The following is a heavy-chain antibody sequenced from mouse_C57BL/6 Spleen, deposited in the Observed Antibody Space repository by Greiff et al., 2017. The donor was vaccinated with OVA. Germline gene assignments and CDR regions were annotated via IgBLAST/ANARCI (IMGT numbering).Heavy chain of an antibody. J-gene: IGHJ2*01. V-gene: IGHV1-18*01. CDR1: GYTFTDYN. CDR2: INPNNGGT. CDR3: ARTDSSHFDY. D-gene: IGHD3-2*01. Sequence: VQLQQSGPELVKPGASAKIPCKASGYTFTDYNMDWVKQSHGKSLEWIGDINPNNGGTIYNQKFKGKATLTVDKSSSTAYMELRSLTSEDTAVYYCARTDSSHFDYWGQGTTLTVSS.